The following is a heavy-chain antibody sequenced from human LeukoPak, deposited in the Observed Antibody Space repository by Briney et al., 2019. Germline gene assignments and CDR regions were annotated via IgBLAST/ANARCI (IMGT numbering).Heavy chain of an antibody. D-gene: IGHD2-2*01. V-gene: IGHV4-59*12. CDR3: ARDRWGYCSSTSCYGNPPFDY. CDR1: GGSLSSYY. Sequence: SETLSLTCTVSGGSLSSYYWSWIRQPPGKGLEWIGYIYYTGRTNYNPSLKSRVTVSVDSSKNQFSLKLSSVTAADTAVYYCARDRWGYCSSTSCYGNPPFDYWGQGTLVTVSS. J-gene: IGHJ4*02. CDR2: IYYTGRT.